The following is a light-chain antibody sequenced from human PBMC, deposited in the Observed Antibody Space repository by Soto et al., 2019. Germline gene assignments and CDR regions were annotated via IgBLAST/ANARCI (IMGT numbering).Light chain of an antibody. V-gene: IGLV2-14*01. J-gene: IGLJ2*01. CDR2: DVS. CDR1: SSDVGGYNY. CDR3: GSYTSGGTLI. Sequence: QSALTQPASVSGSPGQSITISCTGTSSDVGGYNYVSWYQQHPDKAPKLMIYDVSNRPSGVSNRFSGSKSGNTASLTISGLQAEDEADYYCGSYTSGGTLIFGGGTKLTVL.